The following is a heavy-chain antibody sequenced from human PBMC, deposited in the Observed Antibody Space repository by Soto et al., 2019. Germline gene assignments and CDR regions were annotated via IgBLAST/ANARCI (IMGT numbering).Heavy chain of an antibody. CDR2: ISAYNGNT. CDR1: GYTFTSYG. D-gene: IGHD5-18*01. Sequence: QVQLVQSGAEVKKPGASVKVSCKVSGYTFTSYGISWVRQAPGQGLEWMGWISAYNGNTNYAQRLQGRVTQTTDTSTSTAYMELRSLRSDDTAVYFCARDTALNVNTAQNFACWGQGTLVTVSS. CDR3: ARDTALNVNTAQNFAC. J-gene: IGHJ4*02. V-gene: IGHV1-18*01.